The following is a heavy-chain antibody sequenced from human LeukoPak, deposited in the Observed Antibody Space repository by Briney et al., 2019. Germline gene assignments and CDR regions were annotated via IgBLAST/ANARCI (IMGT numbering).Heavy chain of an antibody. CDR1: GGTFSSYA. Sequence: ASVKVSCKASGGTFSSYAISWVRQAPGQGLEWMGRIIPILGIANYAQKFQGRVAITADKSTSTAYMELSSLRSEDTAVYYCARVHLYGSEPFDYWGQGTLVTVSS. J-gene: IGHJ4*02. V-gene: IGHV1-69*04. CDR3: ARVHLYGSEPFDY. D-gene: IGHD6-19*01. CDR2: IIPILGIA.